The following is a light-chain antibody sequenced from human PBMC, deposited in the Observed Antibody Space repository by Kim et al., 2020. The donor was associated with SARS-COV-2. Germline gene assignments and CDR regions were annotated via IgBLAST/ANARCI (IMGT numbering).Light chain of an antibody. CDR3: YSAADNIGV. CDR1: VLAKKY. Sequence: SVYPGRTARITCAGDVLAKKYGRWFQQKRGQAPVLVSYKDSERPSGIPERFSGSSSGTTVTLTISGAQVEDEADFYCYSAADNIGVFGGGTKLTVL. J-gene: IGLJ3*02. CDR2: KDS. V-gene: IGLV3-27*01.